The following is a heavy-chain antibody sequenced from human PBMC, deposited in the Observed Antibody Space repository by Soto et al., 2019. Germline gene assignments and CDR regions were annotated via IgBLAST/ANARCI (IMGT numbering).Heavy chain of an antibody. D-gene: IGHD6-19*01. CDR1: GFTFSNYW. Sequence: GGSLILSCAASGFTFSNYWMSWVRQAPGKGLEWVANIKQDGSEKYYVDSVKGRFTLSRDNAQNSLQLQMNSLRAEDTAIYFCARVAYGNGWIFDHWGQGTLVTV. J-gene: IGHJ4*01. V-gene: IGHV3-7*01. CDR3: ARVAYGNGWIFDH. CDR2: IKQDGSEK.